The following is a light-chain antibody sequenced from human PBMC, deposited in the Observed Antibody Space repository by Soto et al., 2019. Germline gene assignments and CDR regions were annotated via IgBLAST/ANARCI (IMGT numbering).Light chain of an antibody. J-gene: IGKJ5*01. CDR2: SVS. CDR1: QIINRY. V-gene: IGKV1-39*01. Sequence: DIQMTQSPSSLSASVGDKVTITCRASQIINRYLSWYQQKPGSAPKLLIYSVSVLGSGVPARFSXSGSGTDFTLTINSLQPEDFATYYCQQSYSMPITFGQGTRLDIK. CDR3: QQSYSMPIT.